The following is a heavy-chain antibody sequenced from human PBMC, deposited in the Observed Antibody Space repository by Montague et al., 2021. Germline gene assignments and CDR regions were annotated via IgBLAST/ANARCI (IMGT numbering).Heavy chain of an antibody. J-gene: IGHJ4*02. CDR2: INTDGSTT. V-gene: IGHV3-74*01. D-gene: IGHD2-2*02. CDR1: GFTFSTYW. CDR3: TRAADVCSTTTCYTFDY. Sequence: SLRLSFSASGFTFSTYWMHWVRQAPGKGLVWVSRINTDGSTTNYADSVKGRFTISRDNAKNTLYLQMNSLRAEDTALYYCTRAADVCSTTTCYTFDYWGQGTPVTVSS.